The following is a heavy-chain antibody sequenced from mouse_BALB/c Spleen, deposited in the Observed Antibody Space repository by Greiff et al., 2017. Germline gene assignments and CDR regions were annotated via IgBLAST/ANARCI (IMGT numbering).Heavy chain of an antibody. CDR3: ARVDGSSYGYFDV. Sequence: QVQLQQSGPGLVAPSQSLSITCTVSGFSLTGYGVNWVRQPPGKGLEWLGMIWGDGSTDYNSALKSRLSISKDNSKSQVFLKMNSLQTDDTARYYCARVDGSSYGYFDVWGAGTTVTVSS. J-gene: IGHJ1*01. CDR1: GFSLTGYG. V-gene: IGHV2-6-7*01. D-gene: IGHD1-1*01. CDR2: IWGDGST.